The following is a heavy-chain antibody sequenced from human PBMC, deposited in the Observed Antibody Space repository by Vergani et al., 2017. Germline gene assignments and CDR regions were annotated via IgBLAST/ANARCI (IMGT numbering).Heavy chain of an antibody. D-gene: IGHD1-26*01. CDR1: GFRFSNYW. V-gene: IGHV3-7*01. CDR3: ARGHPVGSY. Sequence: EVQVVESGGGLVQPGSLRPSCAASGFRFSNYWMHWLRQAPGKGLEWVAAIKGDGSAKQYVESVKGRFTISRDNAKSSLYLQMNSLRVADTAVYYCARGHPVGSYWGQGTLVTVSS. J-gene: IGHJ4*02. CDR2: IKGDGSAK.